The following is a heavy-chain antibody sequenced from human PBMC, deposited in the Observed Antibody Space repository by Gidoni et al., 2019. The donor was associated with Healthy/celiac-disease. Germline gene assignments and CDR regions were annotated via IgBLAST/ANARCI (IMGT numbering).Heavy chain of an antibody. Sequence: QVQLQESGPGLVKPSQTLSLTCTVSGGSISSGSYYWRWIRQPAGKGLEWIGRIYTSGSTNYNPSLKSRVTISVDTSKNQFSLKLSSVTAADTAVYYCARAGGYYDFWSGTNGHGYFDLWGRGTLVTVSS. CDR2: IYTSGST. D-gene: IGHD3-3*01. J-gene: IGHJ2*01. V-gene: IGHV4-61*02. CDR3: ARAGGYYDFWSGTNGHGYFDL. CDR1: GGSISSGSYY.